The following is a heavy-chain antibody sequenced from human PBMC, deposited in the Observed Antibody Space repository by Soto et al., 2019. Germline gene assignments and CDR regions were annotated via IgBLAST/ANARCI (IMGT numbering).Heavy chain of an antibody. D-gene: IGHD3-10*01. J-gene: IGHJ3*02. CDR1: GFTVSSNY. Sequence: EVQLVESGGGLVQPGGSLRLSCAASGFTVSSNYMSWVRQAPGKGLEWVSVIYSGGSTYYADSVKGRFTISRDNSKNTLYLQMNSLRAEDTAVYYCARDLDYYGSGSPRRGDAFAIWGQGTMVTVSS. V-gene: IGHV3-66*01. CDR3: ARDLDYYGSGSPRRGDAFAI. CDR2: IYSGGST.